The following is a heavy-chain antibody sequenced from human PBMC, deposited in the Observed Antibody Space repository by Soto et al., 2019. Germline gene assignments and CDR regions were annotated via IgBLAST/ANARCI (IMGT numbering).Heavy chain of an antibody. D-gene: IGHD5-18*01. CDR2: ISRSGTTI. Sequence: QVQLVESGGGLVKPGGSLRLSCAASGFTSSDYYMSWICQAPGKGLEWVSSISRSGTTIYYADSVKCRFTNSRDNAKNSLYLQMNSLRAEDTAVYYSARDERGEGIQLWTQSRGQDGMDVWGQGTTVTVSS. J-gene: IGHJ6*02. CDR1: GFTSSDYY. CDR3: ARDERGEGIQLWTQSRGQDGMDV. V-gene: IGHV3-11*01.